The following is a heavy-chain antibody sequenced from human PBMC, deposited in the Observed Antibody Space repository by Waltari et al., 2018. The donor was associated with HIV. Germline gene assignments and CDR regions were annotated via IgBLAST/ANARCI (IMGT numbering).Heavy chain of an antibody. V-gene: IGHV4-39*07. Sequence: QLQLQESGPGLVKPSETLSLTCTVSGGSISSSSYYWGWIRQPPGKGLEWIGSIYYSGSTYYTPSLKSRVTIAVDTSKNQFSLKLSSGTAADTAVYYCARESGRVLLWFGELLVYFDYWGQGTLVTVSS. CDR1: GGSISSSSYY. CDR2: IYYSGST. CDR3: ARESGRVLLWFGELLVYFDY. D-gene: IGHD3-10*01. J-gene: IGHJ4*02.